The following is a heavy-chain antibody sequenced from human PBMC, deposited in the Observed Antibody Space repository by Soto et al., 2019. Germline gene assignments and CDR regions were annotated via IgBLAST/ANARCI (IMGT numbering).Heavy chain of an antibody. D-gene: IGHD2-15*01. CDR3: AIGGAELLAGPHYYYFYMDV. V-gene: IGHV1-69*02. J-gene: IGHJ6*03. Sequence: QVQLVQSGAEVKKPGSSVKVSCKASGGTFSSYTISWVRQAPGQGLEWMGRIIPILGIANYAQKFQGRVTITADKSTSTAYMELCSLRSEDTAVYYCAIGGAELLAGPHYYYFYMDVWGKGTTVTVSS. CDR2: IIPILGIA. CDR1: GGTFSSYT.